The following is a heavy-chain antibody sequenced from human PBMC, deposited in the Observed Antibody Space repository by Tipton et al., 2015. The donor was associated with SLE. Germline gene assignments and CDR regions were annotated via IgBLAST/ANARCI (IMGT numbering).Heavy chain of an antibody. Sequence: TLSLTCTVSGGSISSYYWSWIRQPPGKGLEWIGYIYYSGSTNYNPSLKSRVTISVDTSKNQFSVKLSSVTAADTAVYYCARSGDFFICYFHWCQGSLVTVSS. V-gene: IGHV4-59*08. D-gene: IGHD3-9*01. CDR1: GGSISSYY. J-gene: IGHJ4*02. CDR3: ARSGDFFICYFH. CDR2: IYYSGST.